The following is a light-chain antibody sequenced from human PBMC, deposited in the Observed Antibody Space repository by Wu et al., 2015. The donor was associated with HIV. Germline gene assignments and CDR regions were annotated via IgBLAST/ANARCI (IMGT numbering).Light chain of an antibody. V-gene: IGKV3-11*01. J-gene: IGKJ2*01. CDR3: QQRSNWPYT. CDR1: QRVSTV. CDR2: GAS. Sequence: SLSSRGRAHPRPAGPSQRVSTVRSLVPTQTWATAPRLVIYGASNRATGIPARFSGSGSETDFTLTISSLEPEDFAVYYCQQRSNWPYTFGQGTKVEIK.